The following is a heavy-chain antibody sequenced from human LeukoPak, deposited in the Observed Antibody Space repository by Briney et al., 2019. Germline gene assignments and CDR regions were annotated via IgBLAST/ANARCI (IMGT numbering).Heavy chain of an antibody. CDR3: ARVNWGLNY. J-gene: IGHJ4*02. Sequence: SETLSLTCTVSGGSISSGGYYWNWIRQRPGKGLEWIGYISYSGRNYSHPSLKSRVTISVDTSKNQFSLKLSSVTAADTAVYYCARVNWGLNYWGQGTLVTVSS. D-gene: IGHD7-27*01. CDR1: GGSISSGGYY. CDR2: ISYSGRN. V-gene: IGHV4-31*03.